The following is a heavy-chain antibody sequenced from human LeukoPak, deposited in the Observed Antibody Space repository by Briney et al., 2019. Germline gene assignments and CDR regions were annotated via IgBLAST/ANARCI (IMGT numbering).Heavy chain of an antibody. V-gene: IGHV3-15*01. CDR1: GFTFRDAW. J-gene: IGHJ1*01. Sequence: GGSLRLSCAASGFTFRDAWMTWVRQAPGKGLEWVGRIRTKTDGGTTDYAVSVQGRFTISRDDSKNTLYLQMSSLKTEDTAVYYCAKHIYGVVSIQQWGQGTLVTVSS. CDR2: IRTKTDGGTT. CDR3: AKHIYGVVSIQQ. D-gene: IGHD3-3*01.